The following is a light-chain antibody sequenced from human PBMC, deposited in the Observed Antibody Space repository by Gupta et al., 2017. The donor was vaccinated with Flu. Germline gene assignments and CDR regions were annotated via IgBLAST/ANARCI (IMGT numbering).Light chain of an antibody. V-gene: IGKV1-39*01. CDR3: QQSDSTALYT. J-gene: IGKJ2*01. CDR2: AAS. Sequence: SSLSASVGDRVTITCRASQSISKYLNWYQQKPGKAPKLLIYAASSWQSGVPSRFSGSGYGTDFTLTISSRQPEDFATYYCQQSDSTALYTFGQGTKLEIK. CDR1: QSISKY.